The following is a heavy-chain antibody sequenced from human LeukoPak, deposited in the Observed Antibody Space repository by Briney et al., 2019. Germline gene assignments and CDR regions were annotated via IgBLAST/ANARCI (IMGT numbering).Heavy chain of an antibody. J-gene: IGHJ4*02. D-gene: IGHD2-15*01. CDR3: ATYRQVLLPFES. Sequence: GGSLRLSCEAFGFTFSTFAMIWVRQPPGKGLEWVSSIFPSGGEIHYADSVRGRFTISRDNSKSTLSLQMNSLRAEDTAIYYCATYRQVLLPFESWGQGTLVTVSS. CDR1: GFTFSTFA. CDR2: IFPSGGEI. V-gene: IGHV3-23*01.